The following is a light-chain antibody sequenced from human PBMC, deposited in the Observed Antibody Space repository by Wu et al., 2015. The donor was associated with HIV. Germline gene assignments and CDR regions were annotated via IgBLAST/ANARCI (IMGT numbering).Light chain of an antibody. Sequence: EIVLTQSPATLSLSPGETATLSCRASQSVGNYLAWLQHKPGQAPRLLIYDASKRATDIPARFSGSGSGTDFTLTISSLEPEDFAVYYCQQRSNWPPLTFGGGTKVEI. CDR2: DAS. CDR1: QSVGNY. V-gene: IGKV3-11*01. J-gene: IGKJ4*01. CDR3: QQRSNWPPLT.